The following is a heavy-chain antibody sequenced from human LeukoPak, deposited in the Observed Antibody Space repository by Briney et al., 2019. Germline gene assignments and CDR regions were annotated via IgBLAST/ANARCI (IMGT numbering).Heavy chain of an antibody. CDR2: IKRDGSER. D-gene: IGHD1-1*01. J-gene: IGHJ3*02. CDR3: ARENWLAIDM. Sequence: GGSLRLSCVASGFIFSNYWMSWVRQAPGKGLEWVANIKRDGSERYYVDSVKGRFTISRDNAKNSLYLQMSSLRAEDTAVYYCARENWLAIDMWGQGTLVTVSS. V-gene: IGHV3-7*01. CDR1: GFIFSNYW.